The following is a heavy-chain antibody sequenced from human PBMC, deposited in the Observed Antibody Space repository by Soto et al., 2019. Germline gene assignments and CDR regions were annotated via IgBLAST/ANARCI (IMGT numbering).Heavy chain of an antibody. J-gene: IGHJ4*02. V-gene: IGHV3-11*05. CDR1: GFTFDYYW. D-gene: IGHD3-10*01. Sequence: PGGSLRLSCAASGFTFDYYWMHWVGQAPGKRLEWISYISTSSSYTNYADSVKGRFTISRDNTDNSLYLQMDNLRADDTAVYYCARDSRDFGSGSYTPLFDYWGQGALVTV. CDR2: ISTSSSYT. CDR3: ARDSRDFGSGSYTPLFDY.